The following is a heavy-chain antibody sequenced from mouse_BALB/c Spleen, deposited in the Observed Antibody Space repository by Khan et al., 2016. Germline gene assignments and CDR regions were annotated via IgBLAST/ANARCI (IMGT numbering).Heavy chain of an antibody. J-gene: IGHJ2*01. D-gene: IGHD1-1*01. Sequence: VELVESGGGLVQPGGSLKLSCAASGFTFSSYTMSWVRQTPEKRLEWVAYISNGGGSTYYPDTVKGRFTISRDNAKNTLYLQMSSLKSEDTAKYYGARHYYGSSYYFDYWGQGTTLTVSS. CDR3: ARHYYGSSYYFDY. CDR2: ISNGGGST. CDR1: GFTFSSYT. V-gene: IGHV5-12-2*01.